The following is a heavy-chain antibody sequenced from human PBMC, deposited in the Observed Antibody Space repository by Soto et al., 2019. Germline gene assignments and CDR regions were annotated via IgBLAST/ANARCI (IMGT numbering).Heavy chain of an antibody. D-gene: IGHD6-19*01. V-gene: IGHV3-33*01. J-gene: IGHJ6*02. CDR3: AGSSDWCGAPNPYYYYGMDV. CDR2: IWYDGSNK. CDR1: GFTFSSYG. Sequence: GGSLRLSCASSGFTFSSYGMHWVRQAPGKGLEWVALIWYDGSNKYYADSVKGRFTISRDNSKNTLYLQMNSLRAEDTAVYYCAGSSDWCGAPNPYYYYGMDVWGQGTTVTVSS.